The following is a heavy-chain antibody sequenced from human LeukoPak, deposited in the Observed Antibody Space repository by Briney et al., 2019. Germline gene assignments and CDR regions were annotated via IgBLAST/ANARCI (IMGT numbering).Heavy chain of an antibody. CDR2: ISGSGGST. CDR1: GFTFSSYA. V-gene: IGHV3-23*01. J-gene: IGHJ4*02. Sequence: PGGSLRLSCAASGFTFSSYAMSWVRQAPGKGLEWVSAISGSGGSTYYADSVKGRFTISRDNAKNTLYLQMNSLRAEDTAVYYCTSHGRTTGSFDNWGQGTLVTVSS. D-gene: IGHD4-11*01. CDR3: TSHGRTTGSFDN.